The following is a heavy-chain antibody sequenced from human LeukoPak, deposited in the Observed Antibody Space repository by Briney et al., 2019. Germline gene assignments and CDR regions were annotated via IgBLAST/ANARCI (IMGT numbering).Heavy chain of an antibody. CDR3: ARLNYDFWSGVWEGYYMDV. CDR1: GFTFSSYW. V-gene: IGHV3-7*01. CDR2: IREDGSEK. Sequence: GGSLRLSCAASGFTFSSYWMTWVRQAPGSGLEWVANIREDGSEKYYVDSVKGRFTVSRDNAKNSLYLQVNSLRAEDTAVYYCARLNYDFWSGVWEGYYMDVWGKGTTVTVSS. J-gene: IGHJ6*03. D-gene: IGHD3-3*01.